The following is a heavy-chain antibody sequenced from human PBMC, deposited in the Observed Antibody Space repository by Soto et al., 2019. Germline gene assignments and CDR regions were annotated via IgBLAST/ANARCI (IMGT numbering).Heavy chain of an antibody. CDR3: ARAASGDYGRLNWFDP. CDR1: GGSISSSGYY. V-gene: IGHV4-31*03. CDR2: IYYSGGT. Sequence: QVQLQESGPGLVKPSQTLSLTCTVSGGSISSSGYYWSWIRQHPEKGLEWIGNIYYSGGTYYNPSFKSRLIISIETSNNQFSLKLSSVTAADTAIYYCARAASGDYGRLNWFDPWGQGTLVTVSS. D-gene: IGHD4-17*01. J-gene: IGHJ5*02.